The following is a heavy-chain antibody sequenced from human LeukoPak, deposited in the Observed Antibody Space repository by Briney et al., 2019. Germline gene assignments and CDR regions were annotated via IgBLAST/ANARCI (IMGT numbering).Heavy chain of an antibody. Sequence: GGSLRLSCAASGFTFSSYWMHWVRQAPGKGLVWVSRINSAGSSTSYADSVKGRLAISRDNAKNTLYLQMNSLRAEDTAVYYCARDYTVVVPAAINYYYYYGMDVWGQGTTVTVSS. J-gene: IGHJ6*02. D-gene: IGHD2-2*02. CDR2: INSAGSST. CDR3: ARDYTVVVPAAINYYYYYGMDV. CDR1: GFTFSSYW. V-gene: IGHV3-74*01.